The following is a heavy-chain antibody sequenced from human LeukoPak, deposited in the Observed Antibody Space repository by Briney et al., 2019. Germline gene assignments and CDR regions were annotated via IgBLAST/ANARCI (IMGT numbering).Heavy chain of an antibody. CDR3: TRRITGHYRSLGGFAFDI. V-gene: IGHV4-59*11. CDR1: GASITQHY. D-gene: IGHD3-16*01. J-gene: IGHJ3*02. Sequence: SETLSLTCTVSGASITQHYWSWVRQPPGKGLEYIGYFYYDGSTNYTSSVRSRVTILVDTSKNQFTLNLRSVSAADTAKYYCTRRITGHYRSLGGFAFDIWGQGTMVAVSS. CDR2: FYYDGST.